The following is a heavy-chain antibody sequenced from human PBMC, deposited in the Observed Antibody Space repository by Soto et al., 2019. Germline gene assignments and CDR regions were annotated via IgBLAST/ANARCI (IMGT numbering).Heavy chain of an antibody. J-gene: IGHJ4*02. CDR3: ATSHGADYDSSGYLEY. D-gene: IGHD3-22*01. CDR2: ISAYNGNT. CDR1: GYTFTSYG. Sequence: QVQLVQSGAEVKKPGASVKVSCKASGYTFTSYGISWVRQAPGQGLEWMGWISAYNGNTNYAQKLQGRVTMTTDTTTRTAYMELRSLRSDDTAVYYGATSHGADYDSSGYLEYWGQGTLVTVSS. V-gene: IGHV1-18*01.